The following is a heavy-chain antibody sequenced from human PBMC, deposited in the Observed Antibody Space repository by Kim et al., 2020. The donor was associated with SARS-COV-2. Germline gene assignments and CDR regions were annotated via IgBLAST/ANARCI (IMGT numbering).Heavy chain of an antibody. CDR2: IYHSGST. V-gene: IGHV4-38-2*02. CDR1: GYSISSGYY. D-gene: IGHD1-26*01. Sequence: SETLSLTCTVSGYSISSGYYWGWIRQPPGKGLEWIGSIYHSGSTYYNPSLKSRVTISVDTSKNQFSLKLSSVTAADTAVYYCARDRNFGSGAEAFDIWG. CDR3: ARDRNFGSGAEAFDI. J-gene: IGHJ3*02.